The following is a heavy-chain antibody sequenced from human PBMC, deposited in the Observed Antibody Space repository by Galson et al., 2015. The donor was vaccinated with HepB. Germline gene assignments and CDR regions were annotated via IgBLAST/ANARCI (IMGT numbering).Heavy chain of an antibody. CDR3: ARDLDDILTGYYY. CDR2: ISAYNGNT. Sequence: SVKVSCKASGFTFSIYGFSWVRQAPGQGLEWMGRISAYNGNTNYAQKLQGRVTMTTDTSTSTAYMELRSLRSDDTAVYYCARDLDDILTGYYYWGQGTLVTVSS. D-gene: IGHD3-9*01. J-gene: IGHJ4*02. V-gene: IGHV1-18*04. CDR1: GFTFSIYG.